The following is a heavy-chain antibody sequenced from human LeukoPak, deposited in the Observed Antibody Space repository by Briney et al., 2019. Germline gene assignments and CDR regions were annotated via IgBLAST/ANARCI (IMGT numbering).Heavy chain of an antibody. V-gene: IGHV1-46*01. Sequence: ASVKVSCKASGYTFTSYYMHWVRQAPGQGLEWMGIINPSGGSTSYAQNFQGRVTMTRDTSTSTVYMGLSSLRSEDTAVYYCARVRDGYNDAYDIWGQGTMVTVPS. D-gene: IGHD5-24*01. CDR2: INPSGGST. CDR1: GYTFTSYY. CDR3: ARVRDGYNDAYDI. J-gene: IGHJ3*02.